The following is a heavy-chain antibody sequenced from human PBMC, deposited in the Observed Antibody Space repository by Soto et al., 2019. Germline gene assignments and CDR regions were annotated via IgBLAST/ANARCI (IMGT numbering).Heavy chain of an antibody. CDR1: GFTFSNYA. V-gene: IGHV3-23*01. Sequence: EVQLLESGGGLVQPGGSLRLSCAASGFTFSNYAMNWVRQAPGKGLEWVSAITGSGASTYYGDSVKGRFTVSRDNSKNTLYLQMNSLRAEDTAIYYCAKATISQIYDHLDSWGQGTLVTVSS. D-gene: IGHD3-22*01. CDR2: ITGSGAST. CDR3: AKATISQIYDHLDS. J-gene: IGHJ4*02.